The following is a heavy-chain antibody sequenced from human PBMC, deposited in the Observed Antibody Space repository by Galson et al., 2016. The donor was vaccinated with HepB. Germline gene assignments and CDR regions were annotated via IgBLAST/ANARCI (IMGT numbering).Heavy chain of an antibody. CDR1: GFTFSNFA. D-gene: IGHD4-17*01. V-gene: IGHV3-64*02. J-gene: IGHJ6*02. Sequence: SLRLSCAASGFTFSNFAMHWVRQAPGKGLEYVSGISSDGGSTFYADSVKDRFTVSRDNSKNTLYLQMGSLRADDMAVYYCASPVYGDYTSYYYYGMDVWGQGTTVTVSS. CDR2: ISSDGGST. CDR3: ASPVYGDYTSYYYYGMDV.